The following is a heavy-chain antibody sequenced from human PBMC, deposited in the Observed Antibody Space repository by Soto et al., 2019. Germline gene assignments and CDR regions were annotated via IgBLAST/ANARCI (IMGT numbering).Heavy chain of an antibody. V-gene: IGHV4-59*08. CDR2: VYYTGSS. J-gene: IGHJ4*02. Sequence: QVQLQESGPGLVKPSETLSLNCTVSDDSFSSYFWSWIRQPPGKGLEWIGYVYYTGSSNYNPSLKRRVTMSVDTSTNQFSLKLTSVTAADTAVYYCARLARTGWKVVDYWGQGTLVTVS. D-gene: IGHD1-1*01. CDR3: ARLARTGWKVVDY. CDR1: DDSFSSYF.